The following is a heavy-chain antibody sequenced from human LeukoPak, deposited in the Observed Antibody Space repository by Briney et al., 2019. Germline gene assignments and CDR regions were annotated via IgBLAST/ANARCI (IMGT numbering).Heavy chain of an antibody. D-gene: IGHD4-17*01. V-gene: IGHV4-59*08. J-gene: IGHJ4*02. CDR2: FYYRGIT. CDR3: ARPLDFDDSWGFAY. CDR1: GGSISNYF. Sequence: SETLSLTCTVPGGSISNYFWSWIRQPPGKGLEGIGYFYYRGITNYNPSLKSRVTISVDTSKNQLSLKLSSVTAADTAVYYCARPLDFDDSWGFAYWGQGTLVTVSS.